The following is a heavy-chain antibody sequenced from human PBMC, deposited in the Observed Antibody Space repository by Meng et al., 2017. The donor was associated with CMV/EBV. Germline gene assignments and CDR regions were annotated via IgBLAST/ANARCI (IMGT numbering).Heavy chain of an antibody. CDR2: IIPTLGIA. CDR1: GGTFSSYT. D-gene: IGHD3-3*02. Sequence: GGSLRLSCKASGGTFSSYTISWVRQAPGQGLEWMGGIIPTLGIANYAQKFQGRVTITADKSTSTAYMELSSLRSEDTAVYYCARDAGTFLAYRGYFDYWGQGTLVTVSS. V-gene: IGHV1-69*10. CDR3: ARDAGTFLAYRGYFDY. J-gene: IGHJ4*02.